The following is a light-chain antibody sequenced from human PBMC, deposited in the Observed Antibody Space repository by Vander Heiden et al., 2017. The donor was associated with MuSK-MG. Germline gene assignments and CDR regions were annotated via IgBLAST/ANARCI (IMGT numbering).Light chain of an antibody. Sequence: TQYPGTQYMSRGETATLACRASETATRNSSARYQQRPGQAPRLLIYDSSNRATGIPDRFSGSGSGTDFTLTITRLEPEDFAVYYCQQYGSPSITFGQGTRVEI. CDR1: ETATRNS. CDR3: QQYGSPSIT. CDR2: DSS. V-gene: IGKV3-20*01. J-gene: IGKJ5*01.